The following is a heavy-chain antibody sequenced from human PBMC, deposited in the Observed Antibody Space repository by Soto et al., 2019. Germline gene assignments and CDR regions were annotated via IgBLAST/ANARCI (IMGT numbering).Heavy chain of an antibody. Sequence: SGTLSIACTVCGDSIRSYYWSWIRQPPGKELEWIGYIYYSGSTNYNPSLKSRVTISVDTSKNQFSLKLSSVTAADTAVYYCARINQAMITIFGVVIPGGFDLWGQGTLVTVSS. J-gene: IGHJ5*02. CDR1: GDSIRSYY. D-gene: IGHD3-3*01. CDR3: ARINQAMITIFGVVIPGGFDL. V-gene: IGHV4-59*01. CDR2: IYYSGST.